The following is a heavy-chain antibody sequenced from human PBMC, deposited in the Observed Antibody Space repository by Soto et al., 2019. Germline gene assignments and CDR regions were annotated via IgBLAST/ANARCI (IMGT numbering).Heavy chain of an antibody. CDR1: GYTITSYG. D-gene: IGHD2-15*01. V-gene: IGHV1-18*04. Sequence: ASVKVSCTACGYTITSYGISGVRQAPGQGLEWMGWISAYNGNTNYAQKLQGRVTMTTDTSTSTAYMELRRLRSDDTAVYYCARGAYCSGGSCYSSAFDIWGQGTMVTVSS. J-gene: IGHJ3*02. CDR3: ARGAYCSGGSCYSSAFDI. CDR2: ISAYNGNT.